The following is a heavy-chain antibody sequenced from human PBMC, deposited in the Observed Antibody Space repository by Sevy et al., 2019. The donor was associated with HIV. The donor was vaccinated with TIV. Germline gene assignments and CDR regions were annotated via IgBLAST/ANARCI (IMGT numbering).Heavy chain of an antibody. CDR1: GGSFSGYY. V-gene: IGHV4-34*01. CDR2: INHSGST. CDR3: ARGLAAAGKGPNWFDP. J-gene: IGHJ5*02. D-gene: IGHD6-13*01. Sequence: SETLSLTCAVYGGSFSGYYWSWIRQPPGKGLEWIGEINHSGSTNHNPSLKSRVTISVDTSKNQFSLKLSSVTAAETAVYYCARGLAAAGKGPNWFDPWGQGTLVTVSS.